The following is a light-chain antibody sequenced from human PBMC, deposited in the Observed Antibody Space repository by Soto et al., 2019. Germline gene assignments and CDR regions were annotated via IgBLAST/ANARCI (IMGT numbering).Light chain of an antibody. J-gene: IGLJ1*01. CDR3: SSYTSSSTLYV. CDR2: EVS. CDR1: SSDVGGYKY. Sequence: QSALTQPPAASGSPGQSVTISCTGTSSDVGGYKYVSWYQQQPGKAPKLLIYEVSNRPSGFSNRFSGSKSGNTASLTISGLRAEDEADYYCSSYTSSSTLYVFGTGTKVTVL. V-gene: IGLV2-14*03.